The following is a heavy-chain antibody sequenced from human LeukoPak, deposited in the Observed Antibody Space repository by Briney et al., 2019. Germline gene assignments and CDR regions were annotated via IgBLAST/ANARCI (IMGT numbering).Heavy chain of an antibody. CDR1: GGSFSDYF. CDR3: ARFSKITRGDWGDAFDI. J-gene: IGHJ3*02. D-gene: IGHD2-21*01. V-gene: IGHV4-34*01. CDR2: INEGGST. Sequence: SESLSLTCSVYGGSFSDYFWGWIRQAPGEGLEWIGEINEGGSTNYNPAFMTRVVGTVDRSKNDFSLTMNFVTAADTAVYYCARFSKITRGDWGDAFDIWGRGTGVIVSS.